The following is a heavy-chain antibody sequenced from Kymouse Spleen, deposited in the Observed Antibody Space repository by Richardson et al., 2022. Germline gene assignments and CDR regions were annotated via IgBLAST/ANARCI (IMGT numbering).Heavy chain of an antibody. Sequence: QVQLVESGGGVVQPGRSLRLSCAASGFTFSSYGMHWVRQAPGKGLEWVAVISYDGSNKYYADSVKGRFTISRDNSKNTLYLQMNSLRAEDTAVYYCAKPGVTLDYWGQGTLVTVSS. CDR2: ISYDGSNK. CDR3: AKPGVTLDY. CDR1: GFTFSSYG. D-gene: IGHD3-10*01,IGHD3-16*02. J-gene: IGHJ4*02. V-gene: IGHV3-30*18.